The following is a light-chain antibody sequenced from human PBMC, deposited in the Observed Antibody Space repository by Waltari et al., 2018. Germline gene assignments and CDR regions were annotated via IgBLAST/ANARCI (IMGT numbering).Light chain of an antibody. CDR1: QSFSSL. V-gene: IGKV1-5*03. J-gene: IGKJ4*01. Sequence: DIQMTQSPSTLSASVGDRVTITCRASQSFSSLLAWYQQKPGKAPKPLIYKASSLESGVPSRFSGSGSGTEFTLTISSLQPDDFAIYYCHVRSNWPPVTFGGGTKVEIK. CDR2: KAS. CDR3: HVRSNWPPVT.